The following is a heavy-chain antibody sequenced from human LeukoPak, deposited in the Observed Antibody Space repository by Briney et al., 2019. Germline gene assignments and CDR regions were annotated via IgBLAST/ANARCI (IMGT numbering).Heavy chain of an antibody. Sequence: PSETLSLTCTVSGGSISSYYWSWIRQPAGKGLEWIGRIYTSGSTNYNPSLKSRVTMSVDTSKNQFSLKLSSVTAADTAVYYCARVRRGPGDSSGYYEGWGQGTLVTASS. CDR2: IYTSGST. D-gene: IGHD3-22*01. CDR3: ARVRRGPGDSSGYYEG. CDR1: GGSISSYY. V-gene: IGHV4-4*07. J-gene: IGHJ4*02.